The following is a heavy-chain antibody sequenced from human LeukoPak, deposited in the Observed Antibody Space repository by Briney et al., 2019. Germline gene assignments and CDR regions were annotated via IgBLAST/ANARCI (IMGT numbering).Heavy chain of an antibody. CDR1: GGSISSSSYY. V-gene: IGHV4-39*01. CDR2: IYYSGST. CDR3: ARRGFGQGAFDI. Sequence: SETLSLTCTVSGGSISSSSYYWGWISQPPGKGLEWIGSIYYSGSTYYNPSLKSRVTISVDTSKNQFSLKLSSVTAADTAVYYCARRGFGQGAFDIWGQGTMVTVSS. J-gene: IGHJ3*02. D-gene: IGHD3-10*01.